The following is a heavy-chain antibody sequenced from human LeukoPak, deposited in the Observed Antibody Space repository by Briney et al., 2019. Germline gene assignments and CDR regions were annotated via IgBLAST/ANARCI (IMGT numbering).Heavy chain of an antibody. CDR3: ASEYCGGDCLRYYYMDA. D-gene: IGHD2-21*02. Sequence: GASVKVSCKASGYTFTSYGISWVRQAPGQGLEWMGWINPNSGGTNYAQKFQGRVTMTRDTSISTAYMELSRLRSDDTAVYYCASEYCGGDCLRYYYMDAWGKGTTVTVSS. CDR2: INPNSGGT. V-gene: IGHV1-2*02. J-gene: IGHJ6*03. CDR1: GYTFTSYG.